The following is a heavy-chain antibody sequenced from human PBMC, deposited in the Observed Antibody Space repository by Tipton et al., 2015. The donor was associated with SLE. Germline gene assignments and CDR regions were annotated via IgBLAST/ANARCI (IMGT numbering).Heavy chain of an antibody. D-gene: IGHD4-17*01. J-gene: IGHJ6*02. Sequence: TLSLTCTVSGGSISNNNYYWGWIRQPPGKGLEWIGSIYYSGRTYYNPSLKSRVTISVDTSKNQFSLKLSSVTAADTAVYYCAKDSYGDYVRDYYYYYAMDVWGQGTTVTVSS. CDR1: GGSISNNNYY. V-gene: IGHV4-39*02. CDR2: IYYSGRT. CDR3: AKDSYGDYVRDYYYYYAMDV.